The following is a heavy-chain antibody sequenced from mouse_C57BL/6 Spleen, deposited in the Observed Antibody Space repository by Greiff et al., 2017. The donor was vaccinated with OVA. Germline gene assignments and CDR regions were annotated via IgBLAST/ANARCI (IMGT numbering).Heavy chain of an antibody. CDR1: GYAFSSYW. V-gene: IGHV1-80*01. CDR3: ARIYYDYVWYCDV. Sequence: VQLQESGAELVKPGASVKISCKASGYAFSSYWMNWVKQRPGKGLEWIGQIYPGDGDTNYNGKFKGKATLTADKSSSTAYMQLSSLTSEDSAVYFCARIYYDYVWYCDVWGTGTTVTVSS. CDR2: IYPGDGDT. J-gene: IGHJ1*03. D-gene: IGHD2-4*01.